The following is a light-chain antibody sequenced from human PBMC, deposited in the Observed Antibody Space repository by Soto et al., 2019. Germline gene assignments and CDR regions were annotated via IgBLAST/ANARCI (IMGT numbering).Light chain of an antibody. CDR2: RAS. J-gene: IGKJ3*01. V-gene: IGKV1-5*03. Sequence: DIQMTQSPSTLSASVGDRVTITCRASQSISSWLAWYQQKTGKAPKLLIYRASSLERGVRSRFSGSGSGTEFTLTISSLQPDDFATYYCQQYNSYAAFGRGTKVDIK. CDR3: QQYNSYAA. CDR1: QSISSW.